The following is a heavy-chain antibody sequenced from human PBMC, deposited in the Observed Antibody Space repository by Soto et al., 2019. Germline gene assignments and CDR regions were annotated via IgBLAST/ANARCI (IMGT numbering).Heavy chain of an antibody. V-gene: IGHV5-51*01. CDR2: IYPGDSDT. CDR3: ARLRFVELLPTNWLDP. Sequence: PGESLKISCKGSGYSFTSYWIGWVRQMPGKGLEWMGIIYPGDSDTRYSPSFQGQVTVSADKSISTAYLQWGSLKASDTAMYYCARLRFVELLPTNWLDPCGQGTLVTGSS. CDR1: GYSFTSYW. D-gene: IGHD3-10*01. J-gene: IGHJ5*02.